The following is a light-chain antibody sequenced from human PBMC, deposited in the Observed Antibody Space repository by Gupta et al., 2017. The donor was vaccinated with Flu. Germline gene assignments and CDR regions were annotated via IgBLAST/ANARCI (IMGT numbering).Light chain of an antibody. J-gene: IGLJ3*02. CDR3: VLYMGSGLWV. CDR1: SGSFSTSYY. V-gene: IGLV8-61*01. Sequence: QPVVPQAPSFSVSPGGTVTLTCGLSSGSFSTSYYPSWYQLTPGQAPRTLIYSKNTRSAGVPDRFSGSILGNKAALTITGAQADDESDYYCVLYMGSGLWVFGGGTKLTVL. CDR2: SKN.